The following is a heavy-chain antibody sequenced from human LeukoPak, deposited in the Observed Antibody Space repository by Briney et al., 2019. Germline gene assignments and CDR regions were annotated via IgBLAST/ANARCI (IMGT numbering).Heavy chain of an antibody. D-gene: IGHD4-17*01. CDR3: AADKQVLRSDYYYGMDV. Sequence: PSETLSLTCTVSGGSISSGGYYWSWIRQHPGKGLEWIGYIYYSGSTYYNPSLKSRVTISVDTSKNQFSLKLSSVTAADTAVYYCAADKQVLRSDYYYGMDVWGQGTTVTVSS. V-gene: IGHV4-31*03. CDR1: GGSISSGGYY. J-gene: IGHJ6*02. CDR2: IYYSGST.